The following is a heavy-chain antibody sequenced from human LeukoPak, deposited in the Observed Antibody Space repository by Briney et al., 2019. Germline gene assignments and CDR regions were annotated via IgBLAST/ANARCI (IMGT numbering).Heavy chain of an antibody. Sequence: GGSLRLSCAASGFTFSNAWMSWFRQAPGKGLEWVGRIKTKADGGTTDYAAPVKGRFTISRDDSKNTLFLQMNSLKTEDTAVYYCTTGRYFDWLLCNYWGQGTLVTVSS. D-gene: IGHD3-9*01. CDR1: GFTFSNAW. CDR3: TTGRYFDWLLCNY. V-gene: IGHV3-15*01. J-gene: IGHJ4*02. CDR2: IKTKADGGTT.